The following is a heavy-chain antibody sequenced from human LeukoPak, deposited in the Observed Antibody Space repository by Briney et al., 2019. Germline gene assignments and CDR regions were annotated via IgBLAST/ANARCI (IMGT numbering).Heavy chain of an antibody. CDR1: GFTFRSYV. Sequence: PGGSLRLSCAASGFTFRSYVMSWVRQTPGKGLEWVSAITGDGGGTNHADSEKGRFTISRDNSKNTLYLQMNSLRAEDTAEYYCAKDSNGWYQRGSNYFDYWGQGTLVTVSS. J-gene: IGHJ4*02. V-gene: IGHV3-23*01. D-gene: IGHD6-19*01. CDR3: AKDSNGWYQRGSNYFDY. CDR2: ITGDGGGT.